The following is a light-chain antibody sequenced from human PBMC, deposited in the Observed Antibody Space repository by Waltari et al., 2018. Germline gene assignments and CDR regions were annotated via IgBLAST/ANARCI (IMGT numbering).Light chain of an antibody. CDR3: QKYDRAPQT. CDR2: GAS. V-gene: IGKV1-27*01. J-gene: IGKJ1*01. Sequence: DIEMTQSPSSLSAPVGDRVPITFRASQGISNYLAWYQQKPGKIPKLLIYGASTLQSGVPSRFSGSGSGTDFTLTISSLQPEDVATYYCQKYDRAPQTFGQGTKVEIK. CDR1: QGISNY.